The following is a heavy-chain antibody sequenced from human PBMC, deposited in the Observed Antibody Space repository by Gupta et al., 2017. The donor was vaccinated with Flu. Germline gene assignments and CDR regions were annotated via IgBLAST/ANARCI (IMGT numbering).Heavy chain of an antibody. J-gene: IGHJ4*02. D-gene: IGHD3-22*01. CDR2: INHSGST. Sequence: QVQLQQWGAGLLKPSETLSLTCAVYGGSFNVYYWSWIRQPPGKGLEWIGEINHSGSTNYNPSLKSRLTISVDTSKKQFSLKLISVTAADTAVYYCARGFQDEVILGFDYWGQGALVTVSS. CDR1: GGSFNVYY. V-gene: IGHV4-34*01. CDR3: ARGFQDEVILGFDY.